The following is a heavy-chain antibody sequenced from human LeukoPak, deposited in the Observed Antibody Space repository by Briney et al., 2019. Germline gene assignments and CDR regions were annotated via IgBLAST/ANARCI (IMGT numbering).Heavy chain of an antibody. D-gene: IGHD3-10*01. Sequence: ASVKVSCKVSGYTLTEVSMHWVRQAPGKGLEWMGGFDPEDGETIYAQKFQGRVTMTEDTSTDTAYMELSSLRSEDTAVYYCATDPVYYYGSGSYYLDYWGQGTLVTVSS. J-gene: IGHJ4*02. CDR1: GYTLTEVS. CDR2: FDPEDGET. CDR3: ATDPVYYYGSGSYYLDY. V-gene: IGHV1-24*01.